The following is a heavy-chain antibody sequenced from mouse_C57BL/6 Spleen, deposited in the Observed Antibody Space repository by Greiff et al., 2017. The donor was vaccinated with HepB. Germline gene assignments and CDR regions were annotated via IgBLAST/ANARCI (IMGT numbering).Heavy chain of an antibody. V-gene: IGHV5-16*01. Sequence: EVQLVESEGGLVQPGSSMKLSCTASGFTFSDYYMAWVRQVPEKGLEWVANINYDGSSTYYLDSLKSRFIISRDNAKNILYLQMSSLKSEDTATYYCARTTVFDYWGQGTTLTVSS. D-gene: IGHD1-1*01. J-gene: IGHJ2*01. CDR1: GFTFSDYY. CDR2: INYDGSST. CDR3: ARTTVFDY.